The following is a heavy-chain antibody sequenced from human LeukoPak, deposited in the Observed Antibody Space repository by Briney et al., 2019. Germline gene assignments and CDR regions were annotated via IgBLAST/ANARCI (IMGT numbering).Heavy chain of an antibody. CDR3: ARDSRLYCSSTSCYKTQTYYFDY. D-gene: IGHD2-2*01. CDR2: IYTSGST. CDR1: GGSISSYY. Sequence: SETLSLTCTVSGGSISSYYWSWIRQPAGKGLEWIGRIYTSGSTNYNPSLKSRVTMSVDTSKNQFSLKLSSVTAADTAVYYCARDSRLYCSSTSCYKTQTYYFDYWGQGTLVTVSS. V-gene: IGHV4-4*07. J-gene: IGHJ4*02.